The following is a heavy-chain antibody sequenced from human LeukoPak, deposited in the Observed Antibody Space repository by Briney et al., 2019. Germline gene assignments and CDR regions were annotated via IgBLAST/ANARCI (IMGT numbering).Heavy chain of an antibody. CDR2: IITICGTA. CDR3: AITRLGALDY. V-gene: IGHV1-69*13. D-gene: IGHD1-26*01. J-gene: IGHJ4*02. CDR1: GGTFSSYA. Sequence: SVRVSSEASGGTFSSYAISWVRQTPGQGREWIGEIITICGTANYAQKFQGRVTITADESTSTAYMELSSLRSEDTAVYYCAITRLGALDYWGQGTLVTASS.